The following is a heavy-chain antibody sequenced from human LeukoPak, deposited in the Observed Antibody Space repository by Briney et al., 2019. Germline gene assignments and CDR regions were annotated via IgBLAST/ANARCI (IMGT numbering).Heavy chain of an antibody. CDR2: INPNSGNT. J-gene: IGHJ4*02. CDR1: GYTFTSYD. Sequence: ASVKVSCKASGYTFTSYDINWVRQATGQGLEWMGWINPNSGNTGYAQKFQGRVTMTRNTSISTAYMELSSLRSEDTAVYYCASNVALHGNYYDRSGYYPIADWGQGTLVTVSS. CDR3: ASNVALHGNYYDRSGYYPIAD. V-gene: IGHV1-8*01. D-gene: IGHD3-22*01.